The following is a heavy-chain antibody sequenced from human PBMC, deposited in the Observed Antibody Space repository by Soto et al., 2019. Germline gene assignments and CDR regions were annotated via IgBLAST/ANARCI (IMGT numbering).Heavy chain of an antibody. Sequence: SETLSLTCRVSGGSITNTNYHWGWIRQTPGKGLEWIGTLYFRGATDYNPSLQSRVTIXXXXSXKXTXLHXXSVPAADTAVYSCFGVLAATLDYWGQGTRVT. CDR1: GGSITNTNYH. CDR3: FGVLAATLDY. V-gene: IGHV4-39*01. D-gene: IGHD2-21*02. J-gene: IGHJ4*02. CDR2: LYFRGAT.